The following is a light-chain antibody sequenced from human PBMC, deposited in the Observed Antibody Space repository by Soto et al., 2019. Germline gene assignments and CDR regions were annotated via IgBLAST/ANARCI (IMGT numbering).Light chain of an antibody. Sequence: DIRMTQSPSTLSASVGDRVTITCRATDSISSWLAWYQQKPGKAPKVLIYAASTLQSGVPSRFSGSGSGTEFTLTISSLQPEDFAIYYCQQLYSYPLTFGGGTKVEIK. CDR3: QQLYSYPLT. CDR1: DSISSW. CDR2: AAS. J-gene: IGKJ4*01. V-gene: IGKV1-9*01.